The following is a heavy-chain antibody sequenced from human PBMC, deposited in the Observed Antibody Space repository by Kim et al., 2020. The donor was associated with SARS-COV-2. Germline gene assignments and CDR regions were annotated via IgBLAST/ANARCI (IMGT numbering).Heavy chain of an antibody. CDR1: GFTVSSNY. Sequence: GGSLRLSCAASGFTVSSNYMSWVRQAPGKGLEWVSVIYSGGSTYYADSVKGRFTISRDNSKNTLYLQMNSLRAEDTAVYYCARVIKDDAFDIWGQGTMVTVSS. CDR2: IYSGGST. V-gene: IGHV3-53*01. CDR3: ARVIKDDAFDI. J-gene: IGHJ3*02.